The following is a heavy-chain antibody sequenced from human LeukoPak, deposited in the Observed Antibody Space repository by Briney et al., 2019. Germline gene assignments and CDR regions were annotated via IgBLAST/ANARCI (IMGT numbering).Heavy chain of an antibody. CDR2: ISSSSSYI. V-gene: IGHV3-21*01. CDR1: GFTFSSYS. J-gene: IGHJ4*02. D-gene: IGHD3-3*01. CDR3: ARAQGREGYDFWSGYYTGMDHLLFDY. Sequence: GGSLRLSCAASGFTFSSYSMNWVRQAPGKGLEWVSSISSSSSYIYYADSVKGRFTISRDNAKNSLYLQMNSLRAEDTAVYYCARAQGREGYDFWSGYYTGMDHLLFDYRGQGTLVTVSS.